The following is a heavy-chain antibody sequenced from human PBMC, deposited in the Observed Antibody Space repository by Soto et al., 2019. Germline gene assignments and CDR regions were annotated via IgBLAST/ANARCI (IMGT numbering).Heavy chain of an antibody. V-gene: IGHV1-69*06. CDR1: GGTFSSYA. D-gene: IGHD4-4*01. CDR2: IIPIFGTA. CDR3: ARPRMATVTYNWFDP. J-gene: IGHJ5*02. Sequence: SVKVSCKASGGTFSSYAISWVRQAPGQGLEWMGGIIPIFGTANYAQKFQGRVTITADKSTSTAYMELSSLRSEDTAVYYCARPRMATVTYNWFDPWGQGTLVTVSS.